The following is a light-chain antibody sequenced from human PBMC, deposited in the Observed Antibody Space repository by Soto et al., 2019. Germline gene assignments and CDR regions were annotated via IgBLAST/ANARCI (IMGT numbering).Light chain of an antibody. J-gene: IGKJ4*01. CDR3: QQRSNWPPT. CDR1: QSVSSSY. V-gene: IGKV3D-20*02. Sequence: EIVLTQSPGTLSLSPGESATLSCRASQSVSSSYLSWYQQKPGQAPRLLIYDASNRATGIPARFSGSGSGTDFTLTISSLEPEDFAVYYCQQRSNWPPTFGGGTKVEIK. CDR2: DAS.